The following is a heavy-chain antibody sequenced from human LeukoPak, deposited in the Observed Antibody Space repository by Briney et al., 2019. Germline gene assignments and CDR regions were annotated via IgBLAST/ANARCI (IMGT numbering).Heavy chain of an antibody. Sequence: ASVKVSCKGSGYTLTELSMHGVRQAPGKGLEGMGGCDPEDGETIYAQKFQGRVTTTEDTSTDTDYMELSSLTSEDTAVYYCATAYPRTDYYYYYGMDVWGQGTTVTVSS. CDR2: CDPEDGET. CDR3: ATAYPRTDYYYYYGMDV. J-gene: IGHJ6*02. CDR1: GYTLTELS. V-gene: IGHV1-24*01.